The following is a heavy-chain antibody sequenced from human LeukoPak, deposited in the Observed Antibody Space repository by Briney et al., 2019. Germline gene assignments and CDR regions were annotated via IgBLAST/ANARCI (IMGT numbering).Heavy chain of an antibody. D-gene: IGHD6-6*01. CDR3: ANRGSIADWYFDL. CDR1: GYTFTGYY. Sequence: ASVKVSCKASGYTFTGYYMHWVRQAPGQGLEWMGWINPNSGGTNYAQKFQGRVTMTRDTSISTAYMELSRLRSDDTAVYYCANRGSIADWYFDLWGRGTLVTVSS. CDR2: INPNSGGT. J-gene: IGHJ2*01. V-gene: IGHV1-2*02.